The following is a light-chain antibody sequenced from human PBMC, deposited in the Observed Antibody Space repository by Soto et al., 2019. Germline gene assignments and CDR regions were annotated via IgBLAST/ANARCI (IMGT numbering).Light chain of an antibody. V-gene: IGLV1-40*01. J-gene: IGLJ2*01. Sequence: QSVLTQPPSVSGAPGQRVTISCTGSSSNIGAGYDVHWYQQLPGTAPKLLIYGNINRPSGVPDRFSGSKSGTSASLAITGLQAEDAAHYYCPHFDSSLHVSVFVGAPKVTVL. CDR1: SSNIGAGYD. CDR2: GNI. CDR3: PHFDSSLHVSV.